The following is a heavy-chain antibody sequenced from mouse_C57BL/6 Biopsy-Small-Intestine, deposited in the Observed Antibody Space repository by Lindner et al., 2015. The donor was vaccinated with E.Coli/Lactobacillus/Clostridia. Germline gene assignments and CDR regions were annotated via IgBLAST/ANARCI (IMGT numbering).Heavy chain of an antibody. CDR3: TRRYGNSYYFDS. D-gene: IGHD2-1*01. CDR1: GYTFTGYW. J-gene: IGHJ2*01. Sequence: VQLQESGAELMKPGASVKLSCKATGYTFTGYWIEWVKQRPGHGLEWIGEILPGGGSTNYNEKFKGKATFTADTSSNTAYMQLSSLTAEDSAIYYCTRRYGNSYYFDSWGQGTTLTVSS. CDR2: ILPGGGST. V-gene: IGHV1-9*01.